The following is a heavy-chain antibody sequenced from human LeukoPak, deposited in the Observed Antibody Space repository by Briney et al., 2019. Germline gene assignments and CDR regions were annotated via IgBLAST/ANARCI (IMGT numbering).Heavy chain of an antibody. CDR2: ISGAGYNT. CDR1: GFTFRNYA. CDR3: ARAAGEMATIRY. Sequence: GGTLRLSCAGSGFTFRNYAMSWVRQAPGKELEWVSAISGAGYNTYYADSVKGRFTISRDNAKNSLYLQMNSLRAEDTAVYYCARAAGEMATIRYWGQGTLVTVSS. V-gene: IGHV3-23*01. J-gene: IGHJ4*02. D-gene: IGHD5-24*01.